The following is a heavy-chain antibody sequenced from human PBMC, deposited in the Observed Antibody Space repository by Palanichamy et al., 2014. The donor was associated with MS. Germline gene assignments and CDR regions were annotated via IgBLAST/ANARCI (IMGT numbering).Heavy chain of an antibody. CDR2: K. Sequence: KYYADSVKGRFTISRDNSKNTLYLQMNSLRAEDTAVYYCARAAGTNYFDYWGQGTLVTVSS. V-gene: IGHV3-33*01. D-gene: IGHD6-19*01. J-gene: IGHJ4*02. CDR3: ARAAGTNYFDY.